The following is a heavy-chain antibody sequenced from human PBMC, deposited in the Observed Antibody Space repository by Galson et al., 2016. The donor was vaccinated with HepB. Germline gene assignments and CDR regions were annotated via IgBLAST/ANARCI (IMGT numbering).Heavy chain of an antibody. Sequence: SVKVSCKGSGYSFSTFDIARVRQAPGEGLEWLGWIGADNGNTEYAQKYQGRVTLTTDTSTSTAYIELRSLKAGDTAVFYCARLKTGRPSPSNYYFGMDVWGQGTTVTVSS. CDR2: IGADNGNT. V-gene: IGHV1-18*01. J-gene: IGHJ6*02. CDR3: ARLKTGRPSPSNYYFGMDV. CDR1: GYSFSTFD. D-gene: IGHD4-11*01.